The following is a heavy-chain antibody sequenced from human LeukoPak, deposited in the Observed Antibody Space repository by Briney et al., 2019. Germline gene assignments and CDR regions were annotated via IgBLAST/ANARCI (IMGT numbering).Heavy chain of an antibody. CDR2: INHSGST. D-gene: IGHD6-19*01. J-gene: IGHJ4*02. CDR1: GGSFSGYY. Sequence: PAETLSLTCAVYGGSFSGYYWSWIRQPPGKGLEWIGEINHSGSTNYNPSLKSRVTISVDTSKNQFSLKLSSVTAADTAVYYSAGGRAGYSSDWYDYYFDYWGQGTLVTVSS. CDR3: AGGRAGYSSDWYDYYFDY. V-gene: IGHV4-34*01.